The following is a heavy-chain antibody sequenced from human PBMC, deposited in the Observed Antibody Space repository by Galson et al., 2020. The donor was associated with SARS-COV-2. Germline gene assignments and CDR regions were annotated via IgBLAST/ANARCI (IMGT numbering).Heavy chain of an antibody. CDR2: INSYNGNT. D-gene: IGHD2-8*02. Sequence: GESLKISCKASGYTFSRYFISWVRQAPGQGLEWMGWINSYNGNTNYAQKFQGRVTMTTDTSTTTVYMELRSLTSDDTALYYCARGQTVHCTVATCDNYFAYWGRGTLVAVSS. CDR3: ARGQTVHCTVATCDNYFAY. V-gene: IGHV1-18*04. J-gene: IGHJ4*02. CDR1: GYTFSRYF.